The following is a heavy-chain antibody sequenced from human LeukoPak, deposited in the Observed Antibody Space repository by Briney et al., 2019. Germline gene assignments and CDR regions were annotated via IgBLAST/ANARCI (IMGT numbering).Heavy chain of an antibody. CDR3: ARDQVVRKRGFDY. J-gene: IGHJ4*02. Sequence: PGGSLRLSCAASGFTFSSYGMHWVRQAPGKGLEWVAVISYDGSNKYYADSVKGRFTISRDNSKNTLYLQMNSLRAEDTAVYYCARDQVVRKRGFDYWGQGTLVTVSS. D-gene: IGHD3-10*01. CDR1: GFTFSSYG. CDR2: ISYDGSNK. V-gene: IGHV3-30*03.